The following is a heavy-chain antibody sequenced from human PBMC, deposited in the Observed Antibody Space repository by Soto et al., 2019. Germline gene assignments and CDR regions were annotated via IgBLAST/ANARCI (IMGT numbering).Heavy chain of an antibody. CDR3: ARDYYDRSGYCHYYFDY. V-gene: IGHV1-2*02. D-gene: IGHD3-22*01. Sequence: ASVKVSCKASGYTFTGYYMHWVRQAPGQGLEWMGWINPNSGGTNYAQKFQGRVTMTRDTSISTAYMELSRLRSDDTAVYYCARDYYDRSGYCHYYFDYWGQGXLVTVHS. J-gene: IGHJ4*02. CDR1: GYTFTGYY. CDR2: INPNSGGT.